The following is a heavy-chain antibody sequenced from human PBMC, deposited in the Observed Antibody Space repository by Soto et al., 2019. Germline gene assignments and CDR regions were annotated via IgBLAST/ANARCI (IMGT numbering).Heavy chain of an antibody. Sequence: PGGSLRLSCAASGFTFSAYSMSWLRQAPGKGLDWVSTISTTYKIYYTDSVNGRFTISRDNAQNSLYLEMNSLRVEDTAVHYCARDGSGWSRSPWGQGTLVTSPQ. D-gene: IGHD6-19*01. V-gene: IGHV3-21*01. CDR2: ISTTYKI. CDR3: ARDGSGWSRSP. J-gene: IGHJ5*02. CDR1: GFTFSAYS.